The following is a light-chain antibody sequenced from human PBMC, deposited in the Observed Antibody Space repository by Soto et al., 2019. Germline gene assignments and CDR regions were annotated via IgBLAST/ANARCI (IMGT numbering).Light chain of an antibody. CDR2: DAS. CDR1: QTISRW. Sequence: DSQLTQTPSTLSASVGDEVTITCRASQTISRWLAWYQQKPGRAPKLLIYDASSLESGVPSRFSGSGSGTEFTLTISSLQPDDFATYYCQQYNSLWTFGQGTKVDIK. CDR3: QQYNSLWT. J-gene: IGKJ1*01. V-gene: IGKV1-5*01.